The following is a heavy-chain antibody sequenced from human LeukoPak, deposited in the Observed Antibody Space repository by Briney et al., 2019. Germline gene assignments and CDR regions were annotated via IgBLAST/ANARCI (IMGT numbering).Heavy chain of an antibody. D-gene: IGHD2-2*01. J-gene: IGHJ4*02. V-gene: IGHV3-53*01. CDR1: GFTVSSNY. CDR3: ARSGRAVPAAIHYFDY. Sequence: GGSLRLSCAASGFTVSSNYMSWVRQAPGKGLEWVSVIYSGGSTYYADSVKGRFTISRDNSKNTLYLQMNSLRAEDTAVYYCARSGRAVPAAIHYFDYWGQGTLVTVSS. CDR2: IYSGGST.